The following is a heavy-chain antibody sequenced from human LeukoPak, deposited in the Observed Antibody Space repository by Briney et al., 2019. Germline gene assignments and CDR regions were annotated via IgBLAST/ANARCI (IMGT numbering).Heavy chain of an antibody. CDR3: ARARRRQLAPNYFDY. J-gene: IGHJ4*02. D-gene: IGHD6-6*01. CDR2: INHSGST. Sequence: PSETLSLTCAVYGGSFSGYYWSWIRQPPGKGLEWIGEINHSGSTNYNPSLKSRVTISVDTSKNQFSLKLSSVTAADTAVYYCARARRRQLAPNYFDYWGQGTLVTVSS. V-gene: IGHV4-34*01. CDR1: GGSFSGYY.